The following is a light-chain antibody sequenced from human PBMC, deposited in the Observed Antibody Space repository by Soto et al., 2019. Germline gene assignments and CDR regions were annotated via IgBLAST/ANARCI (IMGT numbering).Light chain of an antibody. J-gene: IGKJ2*01. CDR1: QSISSW. Sequence: DIQMTQSPSTLSTSVGDRVTITCRASQSISSWLAWYQQKPGKAPKLLIYKASSLESGVLSRFSGSGSGTEFTLTISSLQPDDFATDDCQQYNSYPYTFGQGTKLEIK. CDR2: KAS. CDR3: QQYNSYPYT. V-gene: IGKV1-5*03.